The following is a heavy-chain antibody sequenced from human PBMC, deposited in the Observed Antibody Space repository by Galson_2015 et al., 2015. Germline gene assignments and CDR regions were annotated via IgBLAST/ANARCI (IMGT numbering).Heavy chain of an antibody. CDR1: GGSFSSYA. CDR2: IIPILGTA. CDR3: ARDVRYSSTTSTYRFNNYFDY. J-gene: IGHJ4*02. Sequence: SVKVSCKASGGSFSSYAINWVRQAPGQGLEWMGRIIPILGTASYAQRFQDRVTITADKSTSTAYMELSSLRSEDTAIYYCARDVRYSSTTSTYRFNNYFDYWGQGTLVPVAS. V-gene: IGHV1-69*04. D-gene: IGHD2-2*01.